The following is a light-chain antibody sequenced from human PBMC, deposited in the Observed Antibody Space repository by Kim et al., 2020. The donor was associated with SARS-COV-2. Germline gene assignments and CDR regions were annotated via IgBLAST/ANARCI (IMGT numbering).Light chain of an antibody. V-gene: IGKV3-20*01. Sequence: EIVLTQSPGTLSLSPGERATLSCRASQSVTSNYLAWFQKKPGQAPRLLVYLASRRSTDIPDRFSGSGSETDFTLTISGVQPEDVAVYFCQQYDTLPYTFGPGTKLDIK. CDR2: LAS. CDR1: QSVTSNY. J-gene: IGKJ2*01. CDR3: QQYDTLPYT.